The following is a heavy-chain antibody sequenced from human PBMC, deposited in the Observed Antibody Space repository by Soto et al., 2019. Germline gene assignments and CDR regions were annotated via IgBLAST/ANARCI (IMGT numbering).Heavy chain of an antibody. Sequence: GASVQVSCKASGYTFTSYGISWVRQAPGQGLEWMGWISAYNGNTNYAQKLQGRVTMTTDTSTSTVYMELRSLRSDDTAVYYCARDDYSNYEGRYYYGMDVWGKGTTVTVSS. CDR1: GYTFTSYG. CDR2: ISAYNGNT. CDR3: ARDDYSNYEGRYYYGMDV. V-gene: IGHV1-18*01. D-gene: IGHD4-4*01. J-gene: IGHJ6*04.